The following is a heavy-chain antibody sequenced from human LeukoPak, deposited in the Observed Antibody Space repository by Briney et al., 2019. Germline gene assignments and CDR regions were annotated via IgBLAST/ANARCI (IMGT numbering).Heavy chain of an antibody. D-gene: IGHD2-2*02. J-gene: IGHJ4*02. Sequence: SETLSLTCTVSGGSISSYYWSWIRQPPGKGLEWIGYIYYSGSTDYNPSLKSRVTMSVDTSKNQFSLKLSSVTAADTAVYYCARFSLGGDCSSTSCYTAGGFDYWGQGTLVTVSS. CDR2: IYYSGST. CDR3: ARFSLGGDCSSTSCYTAGGFDY. V-gene: IGHV4-59*12. CDR1: GGSISSYY.